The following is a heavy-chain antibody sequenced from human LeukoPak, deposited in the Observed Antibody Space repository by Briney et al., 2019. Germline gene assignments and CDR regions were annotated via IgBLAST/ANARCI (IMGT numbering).Heavy chain of an antibody. CDR2: FDPENAKT. D-gene: IGHD1-1*01. CDR1: GYILTELS. V-gene: IGHV1-24*01. Sequence: GASVKVSCRVSGYILTELSIHWVRQAPGKGLAWMGSFDPENAKTMSAQTFQGRVTMTEDTSTDTAYMELRSLRSDDTAIYYCVIMSHTVVPTARIYYYMDIWGTGTTVIVSS. J-gene: IGHJ6*03. CDR3: VIMSHTVVPTARIYYYMDI.